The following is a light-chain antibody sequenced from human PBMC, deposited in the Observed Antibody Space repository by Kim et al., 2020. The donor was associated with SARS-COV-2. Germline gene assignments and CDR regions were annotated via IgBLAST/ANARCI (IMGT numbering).Light chain of an antibody. Sequence: ATINCKSGQSVLYSSNNKNYLAWYQQKPGQPPKLLIYWASTRESGVPDRFSGSGSGTDFTLTISSLQAEDVAVYYCQQYYSTPPYTFGQGTKLEIK. V-gene: IGKV4-1*01. J-gene: IGKJ2*01. CDR1: QSVLYSSNNKNY. CDR3: QQYYSTPPYT. CDR2: WAS.